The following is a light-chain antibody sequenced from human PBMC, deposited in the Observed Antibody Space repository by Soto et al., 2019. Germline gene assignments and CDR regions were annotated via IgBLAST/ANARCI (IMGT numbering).Light chain of an antibody. V-gene: IGKV3-20*01. CDR2: GAS. Sequence: EIVLTQSPGTLSLSPGERATLSCRASQSVSSSYLAWYQQKTGQAPRLLIYGASSRATGIPDGFSGSGSGTDFNLTISRLEPEDFAVYYCQKYGDSPWTCGQGTKVDIK. CDR3: QKYGDSPWT. J-gene: IGKJ1*01. CDR1: QSVSSSY.